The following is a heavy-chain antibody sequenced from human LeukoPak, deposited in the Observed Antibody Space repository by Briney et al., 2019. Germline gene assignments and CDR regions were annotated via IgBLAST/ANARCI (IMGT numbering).Heavy chain of an antibody. V-gene: IGHV3-23*01. Sequence: QPGGSLRLSCAASGCTFSSYAMSWVRQAPGKGLEWVSAISGSGGSTYYADSVKGRFNISRDNSKNTLYLQMNSLRAEDTAVYYCAKRLGDSIEGFDYWGQGTLVTVSS. D-gene: IGHD2/OR15-2a*01. J-gene: IGHJ4*02. CDR1: GCTFSSYA. CDR2: ISGSGGST. CDR3: AKRLGDSIEGFDY.